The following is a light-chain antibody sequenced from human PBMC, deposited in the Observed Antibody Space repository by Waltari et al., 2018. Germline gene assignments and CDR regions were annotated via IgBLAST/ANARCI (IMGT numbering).Light chain of an antibody. Sequence: EIVLTQSPGTLSLSPGERATLSCRASQSVGRTLTWYQQKPGQAPRLLIYGASSRATDIPDRFSGSGSGTDFSLTISRLEPEDFAVYYCQHYERLPVTFGQGTKVEIK. J-gene: IGKJ1*01. CDR2: GAS. CDR1: QSVGRT. CDR3: QHYERLPVT. V-gene: IGKV3-20*01.